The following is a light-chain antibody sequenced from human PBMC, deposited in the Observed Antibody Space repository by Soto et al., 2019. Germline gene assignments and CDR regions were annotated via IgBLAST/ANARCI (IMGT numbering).Light chain of an antibody. Sequence: QSALTQPASVSGSPGQSITISCTGTSSDVGGYNYVSWYQQHPGKAPKLMIYDVSNRPSGGSARFSGSKSGNTASLTISGLQAEDEADYYCSSYTSSSTVVFGGGTKVTVL. CDR3: SSYTSSSTVV. CDR1: SSDVGGYNY. J-gene: IGLJ2*01. V-gene: IGLV2-14*03. CDR2: DVS.